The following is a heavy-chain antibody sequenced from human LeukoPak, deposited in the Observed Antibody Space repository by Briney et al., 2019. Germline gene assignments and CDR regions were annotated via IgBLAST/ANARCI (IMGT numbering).Heavy chain of an antibody. D-gene: IGHD2-21*01. V-gene: IGHV3-30*03. CDR3: AREKDGDQAFDI. CDR2: ISYDGSNK. Sequence: QPGRSLRLSCAASGFTFSSYGMHWVRQAPGKGLEWVAVISYDGSNKYYADSVKGRFTISRDNSKNTLYLQMNSLRAGDTAVYYCAREKDGDQAFDIWGQGTMVTVSS. J-gene: IGHJ3*02. CDR1: GFTFSSYG.